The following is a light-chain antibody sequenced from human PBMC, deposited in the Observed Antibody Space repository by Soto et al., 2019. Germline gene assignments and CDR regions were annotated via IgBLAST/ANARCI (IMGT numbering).Light chain of an antibody. CDR3: QQYNNWPPDRT. CDR2: GAS. J-gene: IGKJ1*01. V-gene: IGKV3-15*01. Sequence: EIVMTQSPATLSVSPGERATLSCRARQSVSSNLAWYQQKPGQAPRLLIYGASTRATGIPASFSGSGSGTEFTLTISSLQSEDFAIYFCQQYNNWPPDRTFGQGTKVEIK. CDR1: QSVSSN.